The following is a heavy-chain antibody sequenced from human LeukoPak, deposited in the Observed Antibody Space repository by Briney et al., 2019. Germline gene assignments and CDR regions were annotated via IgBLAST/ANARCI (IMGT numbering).Heavy chain of an antibody. Sequence: GGSLRLSCAASRFTFNKYGMHWVRQAPGKGLEWVAFIRYDGSNKYYADSVKGRFTISRDNSKNTLYLQMNSLRAEDTAVYYCAREDGGQYYFDYWGQGTLVTVSS. V-gene: IGHV3-30*02. CDR2: IRYDGSNK. D-gene: IGHD3-16*01. CDR3: AREDGGQYYFDY. J-gene: IGHJ4*02. CDR1: RFTFNKYG.